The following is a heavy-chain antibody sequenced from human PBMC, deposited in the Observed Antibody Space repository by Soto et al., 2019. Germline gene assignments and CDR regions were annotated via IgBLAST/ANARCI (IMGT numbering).Heavy chain of an antibody. D-gene: IGHD2-21*02. CDR3: ARDGMTTGDT. V-gene: IGHV4-4*07. CDR1: GVSVRSDT. J-gene: IGHJ4*02. Sequence: SETLSLTCIVSGVSVRSDTWRRVRQPANKGLEWIGRVFSSVSATYNPSLKSRVSITRDTPDNRISLKLNSVTAADAVVYYCARDGMTTGDTWGPGTAVMVS. CDR2: VFSSVSA.